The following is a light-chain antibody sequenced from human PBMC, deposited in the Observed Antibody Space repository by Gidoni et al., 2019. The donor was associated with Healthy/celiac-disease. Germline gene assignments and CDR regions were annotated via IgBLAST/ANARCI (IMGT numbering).Light chain of an antibody. V-gene: IGKV1-5*01. CDR3: QQYNSYSGT. CDR1: QSISSG. CDR2: DAS. Sequence: IHLTQSPSTLSASVGDRVTITCRASQSISSGLAWYQQKPGKAPQLLIYDASSLESGVPSRFSGSGSGTEFTLTISSLQPDDFATYYCQQYNSYSGTFGQGTKVEIK. J-gene: IGKJ1*01.